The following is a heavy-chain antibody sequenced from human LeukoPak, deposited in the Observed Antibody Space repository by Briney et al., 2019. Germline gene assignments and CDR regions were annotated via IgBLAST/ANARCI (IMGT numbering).Heavy chain of an antibody. Sequence: GASVKVSCKASGGTFSSYAISWVRQAPGQGLEWMGGIIPIFGTANYAQKFQGRVTITADESTSTAYMGLSSLRSEDTAVYYCASSLGRQMAELPVDIWGQGTMVTVSS. D-gene: IGHD5-24*01. J-gene: IGHJ3*02. V-gene: IGHV1-69*13. CDR2: IIPIFGTA. CDR1: GGTFSSYA. CDR3: ASSLGRQMAELPVDI.